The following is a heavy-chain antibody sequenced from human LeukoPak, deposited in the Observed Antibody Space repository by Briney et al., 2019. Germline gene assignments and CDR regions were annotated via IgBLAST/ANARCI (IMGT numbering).Heavy chain of an antibody. CDR1: GFTFSSYW. CDR3: ASGRLFLEWLFPTNYYYYGMDV. Sequence: QSGGSLRLSCAASGFTFSSYWMSWVRQAPGKGLEWVANIKQDGSEKYYVDSVKGRFTISRDNAKNSLYLQMNSLRAEDTAVYYCASGRLFLEWLFPTNYYYYGMDVWGQGTTVTVSS. CDR2: IKQDGSEK. J-gene: IGHJ6*02. V-gene: IGHV3-7*01. D-gene: IGHD3-3*01.